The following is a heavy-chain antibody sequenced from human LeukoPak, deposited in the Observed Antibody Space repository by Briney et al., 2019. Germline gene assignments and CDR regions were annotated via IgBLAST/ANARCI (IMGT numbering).Heavy chain of an antibody. CDR2: IYSGGST. Sequence: PGGSLRLSCAASGFTFSSNYMSWVRQAPGKGLEWVSVIYSGGSTYYADSVKGRFTISRDNSKNTLYLQMNSLRAEDTAVYYCARVRPTMIVVDWGQGTLVTVSS. CDR3: ARVRPTMIVVD. V-gene: IGHV3-66*01. J-gene: IGHJ4*02. D-gene: IGHD3-22*01. CDR1: GFTFSSNY.